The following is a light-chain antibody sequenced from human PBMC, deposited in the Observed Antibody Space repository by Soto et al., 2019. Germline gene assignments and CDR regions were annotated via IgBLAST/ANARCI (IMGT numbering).Light chain of an antibody. CDR1: NIGVKS. V-gene: IGLV3-21*02. Sequence: SYELTQPPSVSVAPGQTAKITCGGENIGVKSVNWYLQKPGQAPVLVVYDDSDRPSGIPERFSGSNSNDGATLTISRVEAGYEADYYCQVWDTYVDHGVFGGGTKVTVL. CDR3: QVWDTYVDHGV. CDR2: DDS. J-gene: IGLJ3*02.